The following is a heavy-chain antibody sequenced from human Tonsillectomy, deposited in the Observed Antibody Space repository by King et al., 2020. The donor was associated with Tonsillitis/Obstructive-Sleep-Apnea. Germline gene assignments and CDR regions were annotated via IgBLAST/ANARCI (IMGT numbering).Heavy chain of an antibody. CDR3: AHSHPRREVRYNWFDP. Sequence: TLKESGPTLVKPTQTLTLTCTFSGFSLSTGGVAVGWIRQPPGPALEWLALIYWDDDKRYSPSLTSRLTITKDTSKNQVVLAMTNMDPVDTATYYCAHSHPRREVRYNWFDPWGQGTLVTVSS. CDR1: GFSLSTGGVA. V-gene: IGHV2-5*02. J-gene: IGHJ5*02. D-gene: IGHD3-22*01. CDR2: IYWDDDK.